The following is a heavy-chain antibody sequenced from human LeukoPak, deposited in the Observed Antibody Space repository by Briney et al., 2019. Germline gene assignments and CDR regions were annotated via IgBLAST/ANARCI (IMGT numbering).Heavy chain of an antibody. Sequence: SETLSLTCAVSGGSFSGYYWSWIRQPPGKGLQWIGEINHSGSTNYNPSLESRVTISVDTSKNQFSLNLNSVTAADTAMYYCARPTIAAAGRLAFDIWGQGTMVTVSS. D-gene: IGHD6-13*01. J-gene: IGHJ3*02. CDR1: GGSFSGYY. V-gene: IGHV4-34*01. CDR2: INHSGST. CDR3: ARPTIAAAGRLAFDI.